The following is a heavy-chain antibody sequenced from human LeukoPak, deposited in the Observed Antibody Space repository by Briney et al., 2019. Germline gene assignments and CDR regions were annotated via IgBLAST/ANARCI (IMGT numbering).Heavy chain of an antibody. J-gene: IGHJ4*02. D-gene: IGHD3-22*01. CDR3: ARSAVDTADFDY. CDR2: ISTSGGT. Sequence: PSETLSLTCTVSGGSIRSYYWSWIRQPAGRGLEWIGRISTSGGTNYNPSLMSRVTMSVDTSTNQFSLKLSSVTAADTAVYYCARSAVDTADFDYWGQGTLVTVSS. CDR1: GGSIRSYY. V-gene: IGHV4-4*07.